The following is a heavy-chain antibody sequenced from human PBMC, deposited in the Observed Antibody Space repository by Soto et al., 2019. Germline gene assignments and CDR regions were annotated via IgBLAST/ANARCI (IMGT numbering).Heavy chain of an antibody. CDR2: ISTYNANT. V-gene: IGHV1-18*01. CDR3: ARERDGSSWSSAESLQY. D-gene: IGHD6-13*01. Sequence: GASEKVSCKASGYIFSNCGISWVRQAPGQGLEWMGWISTYNANTYYAQKFQGRVTMTTDTSTSTAYMELRSLRSDDTAVFYCARERDGSSWSSAESLQYWGQGTLIPV. J-gene: IGHJ1*01. CDR1: GYIFSNCG.